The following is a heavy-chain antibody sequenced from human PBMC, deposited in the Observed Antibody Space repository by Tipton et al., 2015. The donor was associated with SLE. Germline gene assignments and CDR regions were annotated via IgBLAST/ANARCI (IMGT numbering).Heavy chain of an antibody. CDR1: GFTFSSYA. CDR3: TSRYYDFWSGPFDY. CDR2: ISSSGSTI. V-gene: IGHV3-48*03. J-gene: IGHJ4*02. Sequence: SLRLSCAASGFTFSSYAMHWVRQAPGKGLEWVSYISSSGSTIYYADSVKGRFTISRDNAKNSLYLQMNSLQTEDTAVYYCTSRYYDFWSGPFDYWGQGTLVTVSS. D-gene: IGHD3-3*01.